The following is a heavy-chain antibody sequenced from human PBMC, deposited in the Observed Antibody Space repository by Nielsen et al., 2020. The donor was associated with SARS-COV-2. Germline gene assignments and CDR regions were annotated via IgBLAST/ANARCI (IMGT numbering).Heavy chain of an antibody. CDR2: ISGSGATT. Sequence: GESLKISCAASGFTFSSYAMSWVRQAPGKGLEWVSAISGSGATTYYADSVKGRFTISRDNAKNSLYLRMNSLRAEDTAVYYCARDREPGYNAVDYWGQGTPVNVSS. V-gene: IGHV3-23*01. CDR3: ARDREPGYNAVDY. J-gene: IGHJ4*02. CDR1: GFTFSSYA. D-gene: IGHD1-14*01.